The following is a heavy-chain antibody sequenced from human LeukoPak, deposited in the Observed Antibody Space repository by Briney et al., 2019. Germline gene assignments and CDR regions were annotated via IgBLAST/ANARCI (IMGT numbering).Heavy chain of an antibody. Sequence: SETLSLTCTVSGGTINTHYYNWMRQAAGKGLEWIGRIFPNGDTKYNPSLKSRVTMSVDTSMTQFSLNVRSVTAADTAVYFCARDLSGSLYFDYWGQGVLVTISS. V-gene: IGHV4-4*07. D-gene: IGHD3-10*01. CDR3: ARDLSGSLYFDY. CDR2: IFPNGDT. J-gene: IGHJ4*02. CDR1: GGTINTHY.